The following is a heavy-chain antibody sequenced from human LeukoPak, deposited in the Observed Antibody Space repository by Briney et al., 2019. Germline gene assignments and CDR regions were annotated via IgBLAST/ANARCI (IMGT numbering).Heavy chain of an antibody. Sequence: SETLSLTCTISGGSITNYYWSWIRQPPGKGLEWIGYIFTSGSTNYNPSLKSRVTISVDTSKNQFSLKLSSVTAADTAVYYCARADYYYMDVWGKGTTVTVSS. J-gene: IGHJ6*03. CDR1: GGSITNYY. V-gene: IGHV4-4*09. CDR3: ARADYYYMDV. CDR2: IFTSGST.